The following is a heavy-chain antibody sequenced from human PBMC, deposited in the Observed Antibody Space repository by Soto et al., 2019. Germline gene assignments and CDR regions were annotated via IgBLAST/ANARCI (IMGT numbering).Heavy chain of an antibody. CDR3: ARDWDYYYDGRGYS. CDR1: GYTFSGYG. D-gene: IGHD3-22*01. Sequence: QVQLVQSGAEVKKPGASVKVSCKASGYTFSGYGITWVRQAPGQGLEWMGRISVYNGKTKYAQKFQGRVTMTTDTSTSTAYMELRSLTSDDTAVFYCARDWDYYYDGRGYSWGQGTLVTVYS. CDR2: ISVYNGKT. J-gene: IGHJ4*02. V-gene: IGHV1-18*01.